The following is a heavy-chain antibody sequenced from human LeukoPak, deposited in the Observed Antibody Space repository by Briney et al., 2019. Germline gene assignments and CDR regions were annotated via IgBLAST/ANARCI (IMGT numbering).Heavy chain of an antibody. J-gene: IGHJ4*02. CDR1: GFTFSSYA. V-gene: IGHV3-30*01. D-gene: IGHD3-3*01. CDR3: ARPIRYLEWLLPVAY. CDR2: ISYDGSNK. Sequence: GGSLRLSCAASGFTFSSYAMHWVRQAPGKGLEWVAVISYDGSNKYYADSVKGRFTISRDNSKNTLYLQMNSLRAEDTAVYYCARPIRYLEWLLPVAYWGQGTLVTVSS.